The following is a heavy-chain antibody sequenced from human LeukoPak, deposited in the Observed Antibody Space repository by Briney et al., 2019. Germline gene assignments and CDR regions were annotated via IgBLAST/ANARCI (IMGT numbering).Heavy chain of an antibody. J-gene: IGHJ6*03. CDR1: GGSFSGYY. Sequence: SETLSLTCAVYGGSFSGYYWSWIRQPPGKGLEWIGEINHSGSTNYNPSLKSRVTISVDTSKNQFSLKLSSVTAADTAVYYCARGLVGGDYYYMDVWGKGTTVTISS. V-gene: IGHV4-34*01. CDR2: INHSGST. D-gene: IGHD2-2*01. CDR3: ARGLVGGDYYYMDV.